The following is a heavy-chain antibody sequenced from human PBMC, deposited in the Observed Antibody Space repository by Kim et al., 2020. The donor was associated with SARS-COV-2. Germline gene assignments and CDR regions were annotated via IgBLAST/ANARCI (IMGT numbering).Heavy chain of an antibody. CDR3: ARNSRYGGMDV. V-gene: IGHV4-59*01. J-gene: IGHJ6*02. D-gene: IGHD1-1*01. CDR2: IYYSGST. Sequence: SETLSLTCTVSGGSISSYYWSWIRQPPGKGLEWIGYIYYSGSTNYNPSLKSRVTISVDTSKNQFSLKLSSVTAADTAVYYCARNSRYGGMDVWGQGTTVTVSS. CDR1: GGSISSYY.